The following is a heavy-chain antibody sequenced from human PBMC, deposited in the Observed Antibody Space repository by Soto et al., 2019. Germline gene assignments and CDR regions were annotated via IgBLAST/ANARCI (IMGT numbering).Heavy chain of an antibody. CDR3: AREMGVIGAPGYTWFDP. CDR2: INPNSGGT. J-gene: IGHJ5*02. V-gene: IGHV1-2*02. D-gene: IGHD1-26*01. Sequence: ASVKVSCKASGYTFTDYYMHWVRQAPGQGLEWMGWINPNSGGTNFGQKFQGRVTMTSDTSTSTAYMELSRLRSDDTAVYYCAREMGVIGAPGYTWFDPWGQGALVTVS. CDR1: GYTFTDYY.